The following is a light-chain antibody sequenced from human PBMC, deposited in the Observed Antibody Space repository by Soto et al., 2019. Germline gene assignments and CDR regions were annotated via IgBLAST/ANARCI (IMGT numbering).Light chain of an antibody. J-gene: IGKJ1*01. Sequence: EFVLTQSPGTLSLSPGERATLSCRASQSVSSNLAWYQQKPGQAPRLLIYGASSRATGIPDRFSGSGSGTDFTLTISRLEPEDFAVYFCQQFGSSPPWTFGQGTKVDI. CDR2: GAS. V-gene: IGKV3-20*01. CDR3: QQFGSSPPWT. CDR1: QSVSSN.